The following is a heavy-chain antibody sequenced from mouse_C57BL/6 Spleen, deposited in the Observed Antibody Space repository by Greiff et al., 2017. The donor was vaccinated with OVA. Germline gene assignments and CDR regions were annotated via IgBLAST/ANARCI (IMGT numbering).Heavy chain of an antibody. D-gene: IGHD2-3*01. J-gene: IGHJ4*01. CDR2: IYPGDGDT. V-gene: IGHV1-80*01. CDR1: GYAFSSYW. Sequence: QVQLQQSGAELVKPGASVKISCKASGYAFSSYWMNWVKQRPGKGLEWIGQIYPGDGDTNYNGKFKGKATLTADKSSSTAYMQLSSLTSEDSAVYFCARGLLLYYYAMDYWGQGTSVTVSS. CDR3: ARGLLLYYYAMDY.